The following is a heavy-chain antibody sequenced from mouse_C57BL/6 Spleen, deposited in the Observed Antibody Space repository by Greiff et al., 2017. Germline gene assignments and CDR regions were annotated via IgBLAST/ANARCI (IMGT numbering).Heavy chain of an antibody. CDR3: TRRYYGSPSYWYFDV. CDR1: GYTFTDYE. V-gene: IGHV1-15*01. D-gene: IGHD1-1*01. J-gene: IGHJ1*03. Sequence: VQGVESGAELVRPGASVTLSCKASGYTFTDYEMHWVKQTPVHGLEWIGAIDPETGGTAYNQKFKGKAILTADKSSSTAYMELRSLTSEDSAVYYCTRRYYGSPSYWYFDVWGTGTTVTVSS. CDR2: IDPETGGT.